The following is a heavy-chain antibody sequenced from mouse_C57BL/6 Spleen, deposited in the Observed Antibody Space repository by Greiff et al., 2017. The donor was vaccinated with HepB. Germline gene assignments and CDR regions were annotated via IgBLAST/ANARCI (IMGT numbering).Heavy chain of an antibody. CDR2: IYPGDGDT. V-gene: IGHV1-82*01. D-gene: IGHD2-4*01. CDR1: GYAFSSSW. Sequence: VMLVESGPELVKPGASVKISCKASGYAFSSSWMNWVKQRPGKGLEWIGRIYPGDGDTNYNGKFKGKATLTADKSSSTAYMQLSSLTSEDSAVYCCARDYDYDAWFAYWGQGTLVTVSA. CDR3: ARDYDYDAWFAY. J-gene: IGHJ3*01.